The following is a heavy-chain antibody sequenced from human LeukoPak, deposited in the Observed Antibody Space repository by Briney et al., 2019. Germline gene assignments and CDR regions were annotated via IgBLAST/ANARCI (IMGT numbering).Heavy chain of an antibody. CDR1: GGSFSGYY. V-gene: IGHV4-34*01. CDR2: INHSGST. CDR3: ARGRYYLFNWFDP. J-gene: IGHJ5*02. D-gene: IGHD3-3*02. Sequence: SETLPLACAVYGGSFSGYYWSWIRQPPGKGLEWIGEINHSGSTNYNPSLKSRVTISVDTSKNQFSLKLSSVTAADTAVYYCARGRYYLFNWFDPWGQGTLVTVSS.